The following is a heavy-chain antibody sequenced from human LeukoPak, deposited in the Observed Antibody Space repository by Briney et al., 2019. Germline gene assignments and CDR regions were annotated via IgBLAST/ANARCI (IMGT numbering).Heavy chain of an antibody. J-gene: IGHJ4*02. Sequence: GSLRLSCAASGFTFSSYGMHWVRQAPGKGLEWVAVISYDGSNKYYADSVKGRFTISRDNSKNTLYLQMNSPRAEDTAVYYCARALRENTALGYWGQGTLVTVSS. V-gene: IGHV3-30*03. D-gene: IGHD5-18*01. CDR3: ARALRENTALGY. CDR1: GFTFSSYG. CDR2: ISYDGSNK.